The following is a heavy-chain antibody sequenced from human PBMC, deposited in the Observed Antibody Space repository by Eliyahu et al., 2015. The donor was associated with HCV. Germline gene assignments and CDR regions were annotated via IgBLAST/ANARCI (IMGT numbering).Heavy chain of an antibody. D-gene: IGHD2-2*01. V-gene: IGHV1-8*01. J-gene: IGHJ5*02. CDR2: MNPNNGNT. Sequence: QVQLVQSGAEVKXPGASVKVSCKASXXTFTGSDINXVXQATGQGPEWMGWMNPNNGNTGYAQKXQGRVTMTRNSSINTAYMELSSLRFEDTAVYYCARGTDYCSGTTCYEWFDPWGQGTLVTVSS. CDR1: XXTFTGSD. CDR3: ARGTDYCSGTTCYEWFDP.